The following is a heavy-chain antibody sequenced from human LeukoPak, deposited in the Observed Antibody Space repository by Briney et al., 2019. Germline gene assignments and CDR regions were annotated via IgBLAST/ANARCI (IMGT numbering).Heavy chain of an antibody. CDR1: GGTFSSYA. CDR2: IIPIFGTA. D-gene: IGHD3-9*01. V-gene: IGHV1-69*13. J-gene: IGHJ6*03. Sequence: SVKVSCKASGGTFSSYAISWVRQAPGQGLEWMGGIIPIFGTANYAQKFQGRVTITADESTSTAYMELSSLRSEDTAVYYCARVSLGYDISTGYYTKTYYYYYYMDVWGKGTTVTISS. CDR3: ARVSLGYDISTGYYTKTYYYYYYMDV.